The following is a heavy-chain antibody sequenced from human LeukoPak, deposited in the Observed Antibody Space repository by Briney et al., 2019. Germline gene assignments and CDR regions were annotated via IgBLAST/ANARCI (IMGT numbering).Heavy chain of an antibody. Sequence: GGSLRLSCVASGFSFNNYRMTWVRQAPGKGLEWVAVIWYDGSNKYYADSVKGRFTISRDNSKNTLYLQMNSLRAEDTAVYYCARDCRYFDWLSYGMDVWGQGTTVTVSS. CDR3: ARDCRYFDWLSYGMDV. CDR2: IWYDGSNK. CDR1: GFSFNNYR. J-gene: IGHJ6*02. V-gene: IGHV3-33*08. D-gene: IGHD3-9*01.